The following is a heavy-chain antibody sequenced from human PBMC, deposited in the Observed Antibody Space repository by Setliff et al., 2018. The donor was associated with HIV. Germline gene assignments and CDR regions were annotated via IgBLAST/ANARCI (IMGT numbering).Heavy chain of an antibody. J-gene: IGHJ4*02. D-gene: IGHD5-12*01. CDR2: IYPSNGDT. Sequence: ASVKVSCKASGYAFTSNYIHWVRQAPGQGLEWMALIYPSNGDTTYAQSFQGRVTMTLDTSTSTVYMELSSLRAEDTAVYYCARDSSTKEMATIWVNFDYWGQGTLVTVSS. V-gene: IGHV1-46*01. CDR3: ARDSSTKEMATIWVNFDY. CDR1: GYAFTSNY.